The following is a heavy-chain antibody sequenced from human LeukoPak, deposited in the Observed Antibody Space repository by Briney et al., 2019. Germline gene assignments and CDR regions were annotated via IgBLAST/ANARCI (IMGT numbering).Heavy chain of an antibody. Sequence: PSETLSLTCTVSGGSISSYYWSWIRQPPGKGLEWIGRIYTRGITNYNHSLKSRVSMSVDTSKNQFCLKLSSVTAADTAVYYCARGGSQVIGDFDYWGQGTLVTVSS. CDR3: ARGGSQVIGDFDY. J-gene: IGHJ4*02. V-gene: IGHV4-4*07. D-gene: IGHD1-26*01. CDR1: GGSISSYY. CDR2: IYTRGIT.